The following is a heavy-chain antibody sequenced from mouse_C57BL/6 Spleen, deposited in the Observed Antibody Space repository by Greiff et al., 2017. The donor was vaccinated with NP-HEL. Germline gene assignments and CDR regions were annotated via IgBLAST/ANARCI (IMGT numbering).Heavy chain of an antibody. D-gene: IGHD1-1*01. CDR3: AKGADYYGSSYPLFDY. J-gene: IGHJ2*01. CDR1: GYTFTDYY. Sequence: VQLQQSGAELVRPGASVKLSCKASGYTFTDYYINWVKQRPGQGLEWIARIYPGSGNTYYNEKFKGKATLTAEKSSSTAYMQLSSLTSEDSAVYFCAKGADYYGSSYPLFDYWGQGTTLTVSS. CDR2: IYPGSGNT. V-gene: IGHV1-76*01.